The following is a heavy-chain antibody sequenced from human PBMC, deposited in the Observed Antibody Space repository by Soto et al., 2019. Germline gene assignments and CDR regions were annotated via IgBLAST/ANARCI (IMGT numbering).Heavy chain of an antibody. CDR3: VRQGIGVLHGLVDV. CDR1: GDSISSYN. J-gene: IGHJ6*01. Sequence: QVQLQESGPGLVKPSETLSLTCTVSGDSISSYNLAWIRQPPGKGLEWIGYFRSSGGTSYNPSLMTPAAISADASTQPFSLTLSPVTAADTAVYYCVRQGIGVLHGLVDVWGQGTTVTVSS. D-gene: IGHD1-26*01. CDR2: FRSSGGT. V-gene: IGHV4-59*08.